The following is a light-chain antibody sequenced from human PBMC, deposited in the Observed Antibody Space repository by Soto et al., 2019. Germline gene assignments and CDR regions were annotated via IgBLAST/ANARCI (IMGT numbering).Light chain of an antibody. CDR1: QNIRNL. CDR3: QKYNTYST. CDR2: DAS. J-gene: IGKJ5*01. V-gene: IGKV1-5*01. Sequence: DIQMSQSPSTLSASVGDSVTITCRASQNIRNLLAWYQQKPGKAPNPLIYDASSLKSGVPSRFSGSGSGTEFTLTISSLQPDDFATYYCQKYNTYSTFGQGTRLEIK.